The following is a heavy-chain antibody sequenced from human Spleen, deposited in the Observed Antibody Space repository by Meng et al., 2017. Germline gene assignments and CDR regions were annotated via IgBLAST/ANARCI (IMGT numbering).Heavy chain of an antibody. CDR2: INPNTGGT. D-gene: IGHD2-15*01. Sequence: QVQLVRAGAAVKKPGDSVRVSCKASGYTFTGYYIEWVRQAAGKGLEWMGWINPNTGGTNYAQKFQGRVTMTRDTSINTAYMELSIMTSDDTAVYYCARVKATLVNYFNYWGQGTLVTVSS. CDR3: ARVKATLVNYFNY. J-gene: IGHJ4*02. V-gene: IGHV1-2*02. CDR1: GYTFTGYY.